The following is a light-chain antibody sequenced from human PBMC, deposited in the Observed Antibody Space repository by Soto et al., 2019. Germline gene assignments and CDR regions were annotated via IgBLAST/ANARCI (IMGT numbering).Light chain of an antibody. Sequence: EIVMTQSTATLSVSPGERATLSCRASQSVSSNLAWYQQKPGQAPRLLIYGAATRATGIPARFSGSRSGTEFTLTISSLQSEDFAVYYCQQYNNWPPITFGQGTRLEIK. CDR3: QQYNNWPPIT. J-gene: IGKJ5*01. V-gene: IGKV3-15*01. CDR1: QSVSSN. CDR2: GAA.